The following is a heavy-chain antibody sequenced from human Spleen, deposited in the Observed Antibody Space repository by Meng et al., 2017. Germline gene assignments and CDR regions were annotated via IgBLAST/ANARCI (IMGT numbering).Heavy chain of an antibody. D-gene: IGHD3-16*02. CDR2: ISSSGSTI. CDR1: GFTFSSYS. J-gene: IGHJ3*02. V-gene: IGHV3-48*04. CDR3: ARFMITFGGVIADHAFDI. Sequence: GESLKISCAASGFTFSSYSMNWVRQAPGKGLEWVSYISSSGSTIYYADSVKGRFTISRDNAKNSLYLQMNSLRAEDTAVYYCARFMITFGGVIADHAFDIWGQGTMVTVSS.